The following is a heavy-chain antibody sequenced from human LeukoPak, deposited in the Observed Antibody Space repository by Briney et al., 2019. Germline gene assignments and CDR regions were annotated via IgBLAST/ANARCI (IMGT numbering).Heavy chain of an antibody. Sequence: ASVKVSCKASGYTFTSCNMHWVRRAPGQGREWMGIINPSGGSTSYAQKFQGRVTMTRDMSTSTVYMELSRLRSDETAVYYCARAQKKYYYDSSGYYSRDYFDYWGQGTLVTVSS. CDR3: ARAQKKYYYDSSGYYSRDYFDY. D-gene: IGHD3-22*01. V-gene: IGHV1-46*01. J-gene: IGHJ4*02. CDR2: INPSGGST. CDR1: GYTFTSCN.